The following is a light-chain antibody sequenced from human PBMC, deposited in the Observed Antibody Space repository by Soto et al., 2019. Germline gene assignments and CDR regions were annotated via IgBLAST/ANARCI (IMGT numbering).Light chain of an antibody. Sequence: EIVLTQSPATLSLSPGARAPLVCRASPGVSSYLAWYQKKSGQEPTVLIYGASTRATGIPPRFSGSGSGTDFNLTISRLETEDYAAYECQQDTSSARTFGQGTKVDIK. CDR3: QQDTSSART. CDR1: PGVSSY. V-gene: IGKV3-11*01. J-gene: IGKJ1*01. CDR2: GAS.